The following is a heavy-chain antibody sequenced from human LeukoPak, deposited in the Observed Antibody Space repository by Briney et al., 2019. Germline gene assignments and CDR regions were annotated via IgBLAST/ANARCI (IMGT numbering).Heavy chain of an antibody. V-gene: IGHV4-38-2*02. CDR2: IYHSGST. J-gene: IGHJ4*02. D-gene: IGHD3-9*01. CDR1: GYSISSGYY. CDR3: ATLRYFDWLLYDY. Sequence: SETLSLTCTVSGYSISSGYYWGWIRQPPGKGLEWIGSIYHSGSTYYNPSLKSRVTISVDTSKNQFSLKLSSVTAADTAVYYCATLRYFDWLLYDYWGQGTLVTVSS.